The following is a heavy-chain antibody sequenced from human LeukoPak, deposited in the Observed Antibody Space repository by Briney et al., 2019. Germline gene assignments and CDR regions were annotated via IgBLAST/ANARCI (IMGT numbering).Heavy chain of an antibody. CDR3: ASYSSSWYTDY. J-gene: IGHJ4*02. CDR1: GGSISSSSYY. D-gene: IGHD6-13*01. Sequence: SETLSLTXTVSGGSISSSSYYWGWICQPPGKGLEWIGSIYYSGSTYYNPSLKSRVTISVDTSKNQFSLKLSSVTAADTAVYYCASYSSSWYTDYWGQGTLVTVSS. CDR2: IYYSGST. V-gene: IGHV4-39*01.